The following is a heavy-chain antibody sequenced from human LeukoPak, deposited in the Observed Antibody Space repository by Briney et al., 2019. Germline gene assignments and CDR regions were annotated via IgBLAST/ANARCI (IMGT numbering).Heavy chain of an antibody. CDR2: IVGGDGGT. CDR3: ARGALYYMDV. Sequence: GGSLRLSCAASGSSVSDKGMSWVRQAQGKGLEWVSGIVGGDGGTYYADSVKGRFIISRDNSKNTLYVQMNSLRAEDTAVYYCARGALYYMDVWGKGTTVTISS. J-gene: IGHJ6*03. V-gene: IGHV3-23*01. CDR1: GSSVSDKG.